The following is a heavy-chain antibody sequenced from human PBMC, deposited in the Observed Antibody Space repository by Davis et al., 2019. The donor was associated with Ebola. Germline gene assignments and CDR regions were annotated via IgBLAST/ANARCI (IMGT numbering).Heavy chain of an antibody. Sequence: HTGGSLRLSCAASGFTFSSYWMHWVRQVPGKGLVWVSRIDSDGSSTSYADSVKGRFTISRDNAKNTLYLQMNSLRAEDTAVYYCARGAGYCSGGSCLFGGGVYYYYYGMDVWGQGTTVTVSS. CDR2: IDSDGSST. V-gene: IGHV3-74*01. CDR3: ARGAGYCSGGSCLFGGGVYYYYYGMDV. CDR1: GFTFSSYW. J-gene: IGHJ6*02. D-gene: IGHD2-15*01.